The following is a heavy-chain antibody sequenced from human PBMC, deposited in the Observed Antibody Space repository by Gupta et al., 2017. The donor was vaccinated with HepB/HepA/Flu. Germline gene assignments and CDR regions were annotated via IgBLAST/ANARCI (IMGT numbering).Heavy chain of an antibody. CDR3: AHFSGYGLNLNWFDP. CDR1: GFSLSTSGVG. Sequence: QITLKESGPTLVKPTQTLTLTCTFSGFSLSTSGVGVGWIRQPPGKALEWLALIYWDDDKRYSPSLKSRLTITKDTSKNQVVLTMTNMDPVDTATYYCAHFSGYGLNLNWFDPWGQGTLVTVSS. J-gene: IGHJ5*02. D-gene: IGHD5-18*01. V-gene: IGHV2-5*02. CDR2: IYWDDDK.